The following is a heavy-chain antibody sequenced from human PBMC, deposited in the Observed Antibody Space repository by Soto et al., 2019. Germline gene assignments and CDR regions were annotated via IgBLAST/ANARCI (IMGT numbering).Heavy chain of an antibody. J-gene: IGHJ6*02. CDR2: INPNSGGT. D-gene: IGHD2-2*01. CDR3: ARSHCSSTSCFLGHYYYGMDV. Sequence: GASVKVSCKASGYTFTGYYMHWVRQAPGQGLEWMGWINPNSGGTNYAQKFQGWVTMTRDTSISTAYMELSRLRSGDTAVYYCARSHCSSTSCFLGHYYYGMDVWGQGTTVTVSS. CDR1: GYTFTGYY. V-gene: IGHV1-2*04.